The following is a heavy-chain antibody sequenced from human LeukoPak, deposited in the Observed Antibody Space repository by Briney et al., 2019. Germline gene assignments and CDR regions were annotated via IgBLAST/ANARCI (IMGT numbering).Heavy chain of an antibody. Sequence: GGSLRLSCAASGLTFSDYWMNWVRQAPGKGLEWVANIDQDGGGKYYLDSVKGRFTISRDNAKNSLYLQINSLRAEDTAVYYCARGDWAPFDYWGQGSLLTVSS. J-gene: IGHJ4*02. V-gene: IGHV3-7*01. CDR1: GLTFSDYW. CDR3: ARGDWAPFDY. D-gene: IGHD2-21*02. CDR2: IDQDGGGK.